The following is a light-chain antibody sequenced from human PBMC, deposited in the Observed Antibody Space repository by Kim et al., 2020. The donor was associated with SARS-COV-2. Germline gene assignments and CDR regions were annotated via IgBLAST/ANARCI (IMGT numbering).Light chain of an antibody. CDR2: DVS. CDR3: SSYSSSTASYV. J-gene: IGLJ1*01. V-gene: IGLV2-14*04. CDR1: SSDIRVYKY. Sequence: QSITFSCTGTSSDIRVYKYVSWYQQHPGKAPKLMIYDVSKRPSGVADRFSGSKSGNTASLTISGLQAGDEVDYYCSSYSSSTASYVFGTGTQLTVL.